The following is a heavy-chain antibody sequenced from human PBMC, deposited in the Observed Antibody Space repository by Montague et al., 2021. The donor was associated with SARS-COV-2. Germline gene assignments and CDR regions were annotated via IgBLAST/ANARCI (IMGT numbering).Heavy chain of an antibody. J-gene: IGHJ4*02. CDR1: GFTFSSYG. V-gene: IGHV4-39*01. CDR3: ARLVWKDYGGNYFDY. D-gene: IGHD4-23*01. Sequence: LRLSCAASGFTFSSYGMHWIRQPPGKGLEWIGSIYYSGSTYYNPSLKSRVTISVDTSKNQSSLNLTSVAATDTAVYYCARLVWKDYGGNYFDYWGQGTLVTVSS. CDR2: IYYSGST.